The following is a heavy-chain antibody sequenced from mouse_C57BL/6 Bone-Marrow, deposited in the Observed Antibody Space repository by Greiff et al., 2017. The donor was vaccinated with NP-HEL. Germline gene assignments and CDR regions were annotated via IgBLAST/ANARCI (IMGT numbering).Heavy chain of an antibody. D-gene: IGHD1-1*02. CDR3: AREPPYGYLDY. CDR1: GFTFSDYY. J-gene: IGHJ2*01. V-gene: IGHV5-16*01. CDR2: INYDGSST. Sequence: EVKLQESEGGLVQPGSSMKLSCTASGFTFSDYYMAWVRQVPEKGLEWVANINYDGSSTYYLDSLKSRFIISRDNAKNILYLQMSSLKSEDTATYYCAREPPYGYLDYWGQGTTLTVSS.